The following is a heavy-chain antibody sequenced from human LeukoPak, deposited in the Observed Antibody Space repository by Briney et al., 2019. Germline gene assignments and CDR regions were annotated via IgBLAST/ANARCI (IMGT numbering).Heavy chain of an antibody. D-gene: IGHD5-24*01. J-gene: IGHJ4*02. CDR3: AREGRDGYKFDY. CDR2: IYYSGST. CDR1: GGSISSYY. Sequence: SETLSLTCTVSGGSISSYYWSWIRQSPGQGLEWIGYIYYSGSTNYSPSLKRRVTISVDSSKNQFSLKLSSVTAADTAFYYCAREGRDGYKFDYWGQGTLVTVSS. V-gene: IGHV4-59*01.